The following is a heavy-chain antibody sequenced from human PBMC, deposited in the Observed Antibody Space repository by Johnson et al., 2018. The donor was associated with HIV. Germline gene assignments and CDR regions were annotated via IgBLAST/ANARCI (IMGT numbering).Heavy chain of an antibody. V-gene: IGHV3-11*04. D-gene: IGHD3-3*01. J-gene: IGHJ3*02. CDR1: GFTFSDYF. CDR3: ARDGTNYNFWSGYLDAFDI. CDR2: ISSSGSTI. Sequence: QVQLLESGGGLVKPGGSLRLSCAASGFTFSDYFMSWIRQAPGKGLEWVSYISSSGSTIQYADSVKGRFTISRDNSKNTLYLQMNSLRTEDTAVYYCARDGTNYNFWSGYLDAFDIWGQGTMVTVSS.